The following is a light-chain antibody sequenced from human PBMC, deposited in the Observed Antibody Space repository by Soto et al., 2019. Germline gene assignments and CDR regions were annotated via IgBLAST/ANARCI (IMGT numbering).Light chain of an antibody. J-gene: IGKJ1*01. CDR2: DAS. V-gene: IGKV1-5*01. Sequence: MAETPATLSASVGDRVSITCRASQSISSWLAWYQQKPGKAPKLLVYDASTLQSGVASRFSGSGSGTEFTLIISGLQPDASATYSCQQYTNTNNPWMFGQGTKVDIK. CDR3: QQYTNTNNPWM. CDR1: QSISSW.